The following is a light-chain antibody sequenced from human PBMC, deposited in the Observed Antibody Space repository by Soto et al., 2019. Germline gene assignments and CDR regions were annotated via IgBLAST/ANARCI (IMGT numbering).Light chain of an antibody. J-gene: IGKJ2*01. Sequence: DIQMTHSPSTLSASVGDRVTITCRASESIGRWLAWYQQKPGRAPKLLMYQASTLESGVPSRFSGSGSGTEFTLTISSLQPDDFATYYCQQYNSFPYTFGQGTKVDSK. V-gene: IGKV1-5*03. CDR3: QQYNSFPYT. CDR2: QAS. CDR1: ESIGRW.